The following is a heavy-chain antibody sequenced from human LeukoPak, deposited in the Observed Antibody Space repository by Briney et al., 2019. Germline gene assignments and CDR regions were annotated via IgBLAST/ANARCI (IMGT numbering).Heavy chain of an antibody. CDR1: GFTVSSNF. CDR3: ASDSEQQVDAPDV. D-gene: IGHD6-13*01. V-gene: IGHV3-66*01. CDR2: TYSDGSP. Sequence: GGSLRLSCAASGFTVSSNFWTWVRRAPGKGLDWVSITYSDGSPSSADAVKGRFTISRDSSNNTVYLQMNSLRAEDTALYYCASDSEQQVDAPDVWGQGTTVTVSS. J-gene: IGHJ6*02.